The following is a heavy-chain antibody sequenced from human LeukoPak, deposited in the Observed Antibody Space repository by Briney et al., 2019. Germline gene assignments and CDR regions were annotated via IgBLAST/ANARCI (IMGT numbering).Heavy chain of an antibody. D-gene: IGHD6-19*01. CDR2: IIPIFGTA. CDR3: ARINYTGYSSGWYHYYYGMDV. J-gene: IGHJ6*02. Sequence: ASVKVSCKASGGTFISYAISWVRQAPGQGLEWMGGIIPIFGTANYAQKFQGRVTITADKSTSTAYMELSSLRSEDTAVYCCARINYTGYSSGWYHYYYGMDVWGQGTTVTVSS. CDR1: GGTFISYA. V-gene: IGHV1-69*06.